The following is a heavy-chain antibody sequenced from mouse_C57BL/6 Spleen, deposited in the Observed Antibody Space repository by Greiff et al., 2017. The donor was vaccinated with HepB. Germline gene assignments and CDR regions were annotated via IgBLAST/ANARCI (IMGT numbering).Heavy chain of an antibody. J-gene: IGHJ3*01. D-gene: IGHD2-4*01. CDR2: IYPGSGNT. Sequence: VQLQQSGAELVRPGASVKLSCKASGYTFTDYYINWVKQRPGQGLEWIARIYPGSGNTYYNEKFKGKATLTAEKSSSTAYMQLSSLTSADSAVYFCARGPYDYDDWFAYWGQGTLVTVSA. CDR3: ARGPYDYDDWFAY. CDR1: GYTFTDYY. V-gene: IGHV1-76*01.